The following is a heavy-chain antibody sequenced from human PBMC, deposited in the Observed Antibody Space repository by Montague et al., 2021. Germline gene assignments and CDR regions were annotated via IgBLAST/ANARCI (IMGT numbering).Heavy chain of an antibody. CDR2: IYYSGTT. CDR1: GGSINSGGYY. V-gene: IGHV4-31*03. CDR3: ARDQGGYFDY. Sequence: TLSLTCTVSGGSINSGGYYWAWIRQHPGKGLEWIGYIYYSGTTYYNPSLKSRVTISVDTSKNQFSLKLSSVTAADTAVYYCARDQGGYFDYWGQGTLVTVPS. J-gene: IGHJ4*02. D-gene: IGHD3-16*01.